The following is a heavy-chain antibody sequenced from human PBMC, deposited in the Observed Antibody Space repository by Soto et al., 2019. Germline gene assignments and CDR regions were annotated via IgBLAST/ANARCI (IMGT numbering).Heavy chain of an antibody. D-gene: IGHD3-10*01. CDR2: IYPRDSQI. J-gene: IGHJ3*02. Sequence: PGESLKISCKGSGYTFPTYWIGWVRQMPGKGLEWMGIIYPRDSQIRYSPSFQGQVTISADKSINTAYLQWSSLKASDTAMYYCASPYFSTFGAFDIWGLGTMVT. CDR3: ASPYFSTFGAFDI. V-gene: IGHV5-51*01. CDR1: GYTFPTYW.